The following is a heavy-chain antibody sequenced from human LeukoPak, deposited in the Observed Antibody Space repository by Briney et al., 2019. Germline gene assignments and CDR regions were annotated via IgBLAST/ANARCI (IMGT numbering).Heavy chain of an antibody. CDR3: ARETPYYYYMDV. Sequence: GGSLRLSCAASGFTFSSFAMNWVRQAPGKGLGWVSIISGSGDTTHYADSVKGRFTISRDNAKNSLYLQMNSLRAEDTAVYYCARETPYYYYMDVWGKGTTVTVSS. CDR1: GFTFSSFA. J-gene: IGHJ6*03. V-gene: IGHV3-48*01. CDR2: ISGSGDTT.